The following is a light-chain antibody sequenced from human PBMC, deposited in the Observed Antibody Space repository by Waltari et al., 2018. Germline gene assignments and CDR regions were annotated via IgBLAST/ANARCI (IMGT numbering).Light chain of an antibody. Sequence: DIVMTQPPDSLAVSLGERATINCKSSQTVLYRSNIKNYLAWYQQKPGQPPKLLIYWSSTRESGVPDRFSGSGSGTDFTLTISSLQAEDVAVYYCQHYYSPPHTFGQGTKLEIK. V-gene: IGKV4-1*01. CDR1: QTVLYRSNIKNY. CDR2: WSS. J-gene: IGKJ2*01. CDR3: QHYYSPPHT.